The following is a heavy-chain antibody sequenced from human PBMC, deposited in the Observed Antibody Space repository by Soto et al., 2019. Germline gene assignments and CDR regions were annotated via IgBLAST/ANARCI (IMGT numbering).Heavy chain of an antibody. CDR3: ARDRSYYGSGSHYYFDY. CDR1: GGTFSSYA. J-gene: IGHJ4*02. Sequence: QVQLVQSGAEVKKPGSSVKVSCKASGGTFSSYAISWVRQAPGQGLEWMGGIIPIFGTANYAQKFQGRVTITADESKSTAYMELSSLRSEDTAVYYCARDRSYYGSGSHYYFDYWGQGTLVTVSS. D-gene: IGHD3-10*01. V-gene: IGHV1-69*01. CDR2: IIPIFGTA.